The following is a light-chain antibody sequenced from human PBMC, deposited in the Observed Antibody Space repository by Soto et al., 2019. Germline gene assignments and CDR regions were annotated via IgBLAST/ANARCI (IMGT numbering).Light chain of an antibody. CDR2: ATS. CDR3: QQSYITPWT. CDR1: QSISTY. J-gene: IGKJ1*01. V-gene: IGKV1-39*01. Sequence: DILMTQSPSSLSASVGDRVTITCRASQSISTYLNWYHQKPGKAPHLLIYATSTLQSGVPSRFSGSGSGTDFTLTISSLQPEDSATYCCQQSYITPWTFGQGTKVAIK.